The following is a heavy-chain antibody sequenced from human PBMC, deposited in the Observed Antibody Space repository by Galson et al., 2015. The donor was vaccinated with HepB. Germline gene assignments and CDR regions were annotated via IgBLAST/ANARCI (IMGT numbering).Heavy chain of an antibody. D-gene: IGHD6-13*01. CDR2: IYYSGST. CDR3: ARDLAAAGTVSYFDY. J-gene: IGHJ4*02. V-gene: IGHV4-39*07. Sequence: GWIRQPPGKGLEWIGSIYYSGSTYYNPSLKSRVTISVDTSKNQFSLKLSSVTAEDTAVYYCARDLAAAGTVSYFDYWGQGTLVTVSS.